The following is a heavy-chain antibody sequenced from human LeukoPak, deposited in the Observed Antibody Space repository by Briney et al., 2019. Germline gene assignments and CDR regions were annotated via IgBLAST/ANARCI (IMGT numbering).Heavy chain of an antibody. V-gene: IGHV3-21*01. Sequence: GGSLRLSCAASGFTFSSYSMNWVRQAPGKGLEWVSSISSSSSYIYYADSVKGRFTISRDNAKNSLYLQMNSLRAEDTAVYYCASVSNIVFSPFGIDAFDIWGQGTMVTVSS. CDR3: ASVSNIVFSPFGIDAFDI. D-gene: IGHD3-16*01. CDR1: GFTFSSYS. CDR2: ISSSSSYI. J-gene: IGHJ3*02.